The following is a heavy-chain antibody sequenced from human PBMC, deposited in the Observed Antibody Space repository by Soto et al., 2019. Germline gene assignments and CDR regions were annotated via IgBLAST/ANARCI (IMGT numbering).Heavy chain of an antibody. J-gene: IGHJ4*02. CDR2: VYPGDSDT. CDR3: ARHRLRYSSSWYYFDY. CDR1: GYSFPTYW. V-gene: IGHV5-51*01. D-gene: IGHD6-13*01. Sequence: LKISCRTSGYSFPTYWIAWVRQRPGKGLEWMGAVYPGDSDTKYSPSFQGHVTISADRSIGTAFLQWSSLNASDTAMYYCARHRLRYSSSWYYFDYWGQGTLVTVSS.